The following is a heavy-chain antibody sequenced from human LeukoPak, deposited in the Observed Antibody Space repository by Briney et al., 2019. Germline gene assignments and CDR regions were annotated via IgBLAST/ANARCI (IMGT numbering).Heavy chain of an antibody. Sequence: GRSLRLSCAASGFTFDDYAMHWVRQAPGKGLEWVSGISWNSGSIGYADSVKGRFTISRDNAKNSLYLQMNSLRAEDMALYYCAKGGAGSSSSELDYWGKGTLVTVSS. D-gene: IGHD6-6*01. CDR3: AKGGAGSSSSELDY. CDR2: ISWNSGSI. V-gene: IGHV3-9*03. CDR1: GFTFDDYA. J-gene: IGHJ4*02.